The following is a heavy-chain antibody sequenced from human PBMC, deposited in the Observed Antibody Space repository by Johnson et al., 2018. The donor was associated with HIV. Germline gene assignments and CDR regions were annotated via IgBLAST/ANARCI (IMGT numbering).Heavy chain of an antibody. CDR1: GFPFSNAW. V-gene: IGHV3-15*01. J-gene: IGHJ3*02. CDR3: TTEGDAFDI. Sequence: VQLVESGGGLVKPGGSLRLSCRASGFPFSNAWMNWVRQAPGKGLEWVGRLKSKVDGGTTDYAEPVKDRFTISRDDSKNTLYLQMSSLRTEDAAVYYCTTEGDAFDIWGQGTMVTVSS. CDR2: LKSKVDGGTT.